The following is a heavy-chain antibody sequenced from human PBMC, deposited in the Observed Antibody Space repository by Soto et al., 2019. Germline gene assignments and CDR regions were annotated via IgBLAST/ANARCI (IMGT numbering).Heavy chain of an antibody. CDR2: IYSGGNT. CDR1: GFSVSSNY. J-gene: IGHJ4*02. D-gene: IGHD1-26*01. Sequence: EVQLVESGGRLVQPGGSLKLSCAASGFSVSSNYMSWVRQGPGKGLEWVSDIYSGGNTYYADSVKGRFTISRHSSKNTLYLQMNSLRPEDTAVYYCARDRGVGRGYWGQGTLVTVSS. CDR3: ARDRGVGRGY. V-gene: IGHV3-53*04.